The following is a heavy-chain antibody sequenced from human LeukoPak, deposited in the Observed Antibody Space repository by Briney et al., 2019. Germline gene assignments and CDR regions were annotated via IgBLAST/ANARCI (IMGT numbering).Heavy chain of an antibody. Sequence: PSQTLSLTCTVSGGSISSGSYYWSWIRQPAGKGLEWIGRIHTSGSTNYNPSLKSRVTISVDTSKNQFSLKLSSVTAADTAVYYCARSGGVGGSYCYAFDIWGQGTMVTVSS. V-gene: IGHV4-61*02. CDR2: IHTSGST. J-gene: IGHJ3*02. D-gene: IGHD1-26*01. CDR3: ARSGGVGGSYCYAFDI. CDR1: GGSISSGSYY.